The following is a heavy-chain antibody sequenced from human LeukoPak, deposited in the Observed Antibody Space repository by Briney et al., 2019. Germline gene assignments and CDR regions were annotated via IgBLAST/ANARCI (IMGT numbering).Heavy chain of an antibody. J-gene: IGHJ3*02. CDR2: ISSSSGYI. CDR3: AKALNCSSTSCYGATMGDAFDI. Sequence: GGSLRLSCAASGFTFSSYSMNWVRQAPGKGLEWVSSISSSSGYIYYADSVKGRFTISRDSSKNTLYLQMNSLRAEDTAVYYCAKALNCSSTSCYGATMGDAFDIWGQGTMVTVSS. CDR1: GFTFSSYS. D-gene: IGHD2-2*01. V-gene: IGHV3-21*04.